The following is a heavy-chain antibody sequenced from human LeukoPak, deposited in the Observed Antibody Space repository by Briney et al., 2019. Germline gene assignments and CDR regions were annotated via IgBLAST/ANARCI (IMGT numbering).Heavy chain of an antibody. Sequence: GGSLGLSCAASGFTFSSYSMNWVRQATGKGLEWVSSISSSSSYVYYADSVKGRFAISRDNAKNSLYLQMNSLRAEDTAVYYCASGEWDYWGQGTLVTVSS. CDR2: ISSSSSYV. CDR1: GFTFSSYS. V-gene: IGHV3-21*01. D-gene: IGHD4-17*01. J-gene: IGHJ4*02. CDR3: ASGEWDY.